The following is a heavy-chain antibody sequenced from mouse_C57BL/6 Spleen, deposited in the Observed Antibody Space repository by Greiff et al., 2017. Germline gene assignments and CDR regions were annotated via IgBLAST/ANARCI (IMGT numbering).Heavy chain of an antibody. V-gene: IGHV1-53*01. J-gene: IGHJ1*03. CDR3: ASSPLITTVVASDFDV. Sequence: QVQLQQPGTELVKPGASVKLSCQASGYTFTSYWMHWVKQRPGQGLEWIGNINPSNGGTNYNEKFKSKATLTVDKSSSTAYMQLSSLTSEDSAVYYCASSPLITTVVASDFDVWGTGTTVTVSS. D-gene: IGHD1-1*01. CDR2: INPSNGGT. CDR1: GYTFTSYW.